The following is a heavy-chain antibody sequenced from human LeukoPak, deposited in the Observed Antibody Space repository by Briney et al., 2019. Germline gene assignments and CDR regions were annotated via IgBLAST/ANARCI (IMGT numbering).Heavy chain of an antibody. V-gene: IGHV4-31*03. CDR3: ARDQGIVATIRALDYYGMDV. D-gene: IGHD5-12*01. J-gene: IGHJ6*02. CDR2: IYYSGST. CDR1: GGSISSGGYY. Sequence: SETLSLTCTVSGGSISSGGYYWSWIRQHPGKGLEWIGYIYYSGSTYYNLSLKSRVTISVDTSKNQFSLKLSSVTAADTAVYYCARDQGIVATIRALDYYGMDVWGQGTTVTVSS.